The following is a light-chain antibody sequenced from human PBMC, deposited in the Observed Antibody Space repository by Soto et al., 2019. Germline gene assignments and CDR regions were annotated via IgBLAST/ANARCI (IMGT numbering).Light chain of an antibody. Sequence: QSVLTQPPSASGTPGQRVTISCSGSSSNIGSNFVNWYQQVPETAPRLLIYSDNQRPSGVPDRFSGSKSGTSASLAISGLQSEDEADYYCATWDDSLNGPLFGGVTKVTV. V-gene: IGLV1-44*01. CDR1: SSNIGSNF. CDR3: ATWDDSLNGPL. J-gene: IGLJ2*01. CDR2: SDN.